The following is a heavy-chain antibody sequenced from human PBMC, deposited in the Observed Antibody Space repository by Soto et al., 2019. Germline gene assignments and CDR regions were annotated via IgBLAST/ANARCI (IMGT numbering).Heavy chain of an antibody. J-gene: IGHJ4*02. CDR2: IYSGGST. CDR1: GFTVSSNY. D-gene: IGHD3-10*01. Sequence: TGGSLRLSCAASGFTVSSNYMSWVRQAPGKGLEWVSVIYSGGSTYYADSVKGRFTISRDNSKNTLYLQMNSLRAEDTAVYYCARASSGSGSYYHGVVTHFDYWGQGTLVTVSS. V-gene: IGHV3-66*01. CDR3: ARASSGSGSYYHGVVTHFDY.